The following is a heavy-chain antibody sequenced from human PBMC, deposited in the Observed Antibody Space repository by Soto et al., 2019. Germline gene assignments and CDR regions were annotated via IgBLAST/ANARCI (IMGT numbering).Heavy chain of an antibody. D-gene: IGHD3-3*01. CDR3: ARQEDFLYYFDY. J-gene: IGHJ4*02. CDR1: GGTFSSYA. Sequence: SVKVSCKASGGTFSSYAISWVRQAPGQGLEWMGGIIPIFGTANYAQKFQGRVTITADKSTSTAYMELSSLRSEDTAVYYCARQEDFLYYFDYWGQGTLVTVSS. CDR2: IIPIFGTA. V-gene: IGHV1-69*06.